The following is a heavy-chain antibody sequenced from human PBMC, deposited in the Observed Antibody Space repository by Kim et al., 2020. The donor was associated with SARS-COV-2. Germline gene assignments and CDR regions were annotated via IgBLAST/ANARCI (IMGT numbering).Heavy chain of an antibody. V-gene: IGHV5-51*01. CDR1: GYSFTSYW. D-gene: IGHD6-6*01. J-gene: IGHJ6*02. CDR3: ARHVASIAARPSYGMDV. CDR2: ISPGDSDT. Sequence: GESLKISCKGSGYSFTSYWIGWVRQMPGKGLEWMGIISPGDSDTRYSPSFQGQVTISADKSISTAYLQWSSLKASDTAMYYCARHVASIAARPSYGMDVWGQGTTVTVSS.